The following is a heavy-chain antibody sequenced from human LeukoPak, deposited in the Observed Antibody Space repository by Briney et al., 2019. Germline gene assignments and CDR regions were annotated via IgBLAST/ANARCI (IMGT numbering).Heavy chain of an antibody. CDR2: ISYSGST. J-gene: IGHJ4*02. CDR3: ARRGRAAGKYGGYEYWYFDY. D-gene: IGHD5-12*01. CDR1: GVSMSNYY. V-gene: IGHV4-59*08. Sequence: SETLSLTCTVSGVSMSNYYWSWVRQTPGKGLEWIGYISYSGSTNHNPPLKSRVTISVDTSKNRFSLKLSSVTAADTAVYYCARRGRAAGKYGGYEYWYFDYWGQGTLVTVSS.